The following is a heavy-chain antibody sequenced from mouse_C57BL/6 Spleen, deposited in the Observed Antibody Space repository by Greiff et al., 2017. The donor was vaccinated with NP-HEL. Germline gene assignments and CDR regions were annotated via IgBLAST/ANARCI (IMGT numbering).Heavy chain of an antibody. J-gene: IGHJ1*03. CDR1: GFSLTSYC. CDR3: ARGRDGYFDV. CDR2: IWSGGCT. D-gene: IGHD3-3*01. Sequence: VQLKQSGPGLVQPSQSLSITCTVSGFSLTSYCVHWVRQSPGKGLEWLGVIWSGGCTDYNAAFISRLSISMDNTKSQVFFKMNSLQAYDTAIYYCARGRDGYFDVWGTGTTVTVSS. V-gene: IGHV2-2*01.